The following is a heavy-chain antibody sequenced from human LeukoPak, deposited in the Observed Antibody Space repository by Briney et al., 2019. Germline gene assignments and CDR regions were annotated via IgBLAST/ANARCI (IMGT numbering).Heavy chain of an antibody. CDR3: AKDLASRRSGPPGGY. D-gene: IGHD2-15*01. CDR1: GFTFSSYA. CDR2: ISGSGGST. Sequence: PGGSRRLSCGASGFTFSSYAMSGVRQAPGKRLEWVSAISGSGGSTYYADSVKGRFTISRDNSKNTLYLQMNSLRAEDMAVYYCAKDLASRRSGPPGGYWRQGTLVPVSS. V-gene: IGHV3-23*01. J-gene: IGHJ4*02.